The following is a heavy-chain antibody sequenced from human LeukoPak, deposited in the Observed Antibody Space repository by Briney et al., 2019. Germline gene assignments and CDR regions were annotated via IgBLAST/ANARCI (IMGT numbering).Heavy chain of an antibody. CDR3: ARKSSTGGFNDYHVWYFDL. V-gene: IGHV4-59*08. D-gene: IGHD5-12*01. Sequence: SETLSLTCSVSGGSISPYYWSWLRQPPGKRLEWIGYISHSGITDYNPSLKSRVTLSVDTSKNHFSLKLSSVTAADTAVYYCARKSSTGGFNDYHVWYFDLWGRGTLVTVSS. J-gene: IGHJ2*01. CDR1: GGSISPYY. CDR2: ISHSGIT.